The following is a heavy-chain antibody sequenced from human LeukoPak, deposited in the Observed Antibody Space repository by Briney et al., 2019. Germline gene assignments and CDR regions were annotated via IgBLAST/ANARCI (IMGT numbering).Heavy chain of an antibody. CDR2: ISSSSSYI. V-gene: IGHV3-21*01. CDR3: ASPGQARMVVATSYGMDV. D-gene: IGHD2-15*01. CDR1: GFTFSSYS. J-gene: IGHJ6*02. Sequence: GGSLRLSCAASGFTFSSYSMNWVRQAPGKGLEWVSSISSSSSYIYYADSVKGRFTISRDNAKNSLYLQMNSLRAEDTAVYYCASPGQARMVVATSYGMDVWGQGTTVTVSS.